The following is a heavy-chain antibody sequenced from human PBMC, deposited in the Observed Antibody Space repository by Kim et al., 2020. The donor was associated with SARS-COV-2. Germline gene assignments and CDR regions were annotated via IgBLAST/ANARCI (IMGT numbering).Heavy chain of an antibody. D-gene: IGHD6-13*01. Sequence: ASVKVSCKASGYTFTSYGISWVRQAPGQGLEWMGWISAYNGNTNYAQKLQGRVTMTTDTSTSTAYMELRSLRSDDTAVYYCARGDSSSRNRHYYYYYGMDVWCQETTVTVSS. V-gene: IGHV1-18*01. CDR1: GYTFTSYG. CDR3: ARGDSSSRNRHYYYYYGMDV. CDR2: ISAYNGNT. J-gene: IGHJ6*02.